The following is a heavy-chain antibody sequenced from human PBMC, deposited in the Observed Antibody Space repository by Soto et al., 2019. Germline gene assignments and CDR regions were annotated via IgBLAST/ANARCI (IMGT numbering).Heavy chain of an antibody. CDR3: ARLSGNYPDY. D-gene: IGHD1-7*01. CDR1: GGSISSSRYY. V-gene: IGHV4-39*01. J-gene: IGHJ4*02. Sequence: PSETLSLTCTVSGGSISSSRYYWGWIRQPPGKGLELIGSIYYSGSTYYNPSLKSRVTISVDTSKSQFSLRLSSVTAADTALYYCARLSGNYPDYWGQGTLVTVSS. CDR2: IYYSGST.